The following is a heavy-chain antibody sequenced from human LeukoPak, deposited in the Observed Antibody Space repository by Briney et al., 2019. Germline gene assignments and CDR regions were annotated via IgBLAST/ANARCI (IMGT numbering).Heavy chain of an antibody. CDR3: ARGVWGYTFDI. CDR1: GFTFSSYW. J-gene: IGHJ3*02. Sequence: GGSLRLSCAASGFTFSSYWMHWVRQAPGKGLVWVSHINSDGSSTSYADSVKGRFTISRDNAKSTLYPQMNSLRGEDTAVYYCARGVWGYTFDIWGQGTMVTVSS. CDR2: INSDGSST. D-gene: IGHD3-16*01. V-gene: IGHV3-74*01.